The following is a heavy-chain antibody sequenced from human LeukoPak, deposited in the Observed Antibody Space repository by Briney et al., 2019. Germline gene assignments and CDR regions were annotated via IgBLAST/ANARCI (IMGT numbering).Heavy chain of an antibody. D-gene: IGHD3-22*01. Sequence: GGSLRLSCAASGFTFSDYHMACLRQPPGEGLVWLSYMRGGSYTIQYADSVKGRFTIAKDNAERSLSLQMNSLRAEDTAVYYCARVKYDDSGYYGIFFYYYMEVWGKGTTVTVSS. CDR2: MRGGSYTI. V-gene: IGHV3-11*04. CDR3: ARVKYDDSGYYGIFFYYYMEV. CDR1: GFTFSDYH. J-gene: IGHJ6*03.